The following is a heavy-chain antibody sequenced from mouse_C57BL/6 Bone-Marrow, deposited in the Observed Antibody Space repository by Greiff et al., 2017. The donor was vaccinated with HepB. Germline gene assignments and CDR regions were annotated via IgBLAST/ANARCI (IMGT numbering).Heavy chain of an antibody. Sequence: QVQLQQSGAELVKPGASVKMSCKASGYTFTTYPIEWMKQNHGKSLEWIGNFHPYNDDNKYNEKFKGKATLTVEKSSITVYLELSRLTSDDSPVYYCARVEPIYCSSYYFDYWGQGTTLTVSS. CDR1: GYTFTTYP. D-gene: IGHD1-1*01. V-gene: IGHV1-47*01. CDR2: FHPYNDDN. J-gene: IGHJ2*01. CDR3: ARVEPIYCSSYYFDY.